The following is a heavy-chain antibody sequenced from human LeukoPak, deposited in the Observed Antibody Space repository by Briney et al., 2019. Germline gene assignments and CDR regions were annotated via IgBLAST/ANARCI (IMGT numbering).Heavy chain of an antibody. CDR3: ARASQNYYDSSGFDI. Sequence: GGSLRLSCAASGLTFSSYSMNWVRQAPGKGLEWVSSISSSSSYIYYADSVKGRFTISRDNAKNSLYLQMNSLRAEDTAVYYCARASQNYYDSSGFDIWGQGTMVTVSS. J-gene: IGHJ3*02. D-gene: IGHD3-22*01. V-gene: IGHV3-21*01. CDR2: ISSSSSYI. CDR1: GLTFSSYS.